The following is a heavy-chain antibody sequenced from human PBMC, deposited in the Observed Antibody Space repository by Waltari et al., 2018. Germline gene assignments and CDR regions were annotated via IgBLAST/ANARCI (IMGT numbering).Heavy chain of an antibody. CDR3: ARLRFVGATRQPFDY. Sequence: EVQLVQSGAEVKKPGESLKISCKGSGYSFTSYWIGWVRQMPGKGREWMGIIYPGDSDTRYSPSFQGQVTISADKSISTAYLQWSSLKASDTAMYYCARLRFVGATRQPFDYWGQGTLVTVSS. CDR2: IYPGDSDT. V-gene: IGHV5-51*03. D-gene: IGHD1-26*01. J-gene: IGHJ4*02. CDR1: GYSFTSYW.